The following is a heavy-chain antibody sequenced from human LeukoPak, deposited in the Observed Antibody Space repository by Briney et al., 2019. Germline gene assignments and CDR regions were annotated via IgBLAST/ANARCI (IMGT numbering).Heavy chain of an antibody. D-gene: IGHD1-20*01. V-gene: IGHV3-20*04. J-gene: IGHJ3*02. CDR1: GFTFDDYG. Sequence: GGSLRLSCAASGFTFDDYGMSWVRQAPGKGLEWVSGINWNGGSTGYADSVKGRFTISRDNAKNSLYLQMNSLRAEDTALYYCASSFPHITGTITDAFDIWGQGTMVTVSS. CDR2: INWNGGST. CDR3: ASSFPHITGTITDAFDI.